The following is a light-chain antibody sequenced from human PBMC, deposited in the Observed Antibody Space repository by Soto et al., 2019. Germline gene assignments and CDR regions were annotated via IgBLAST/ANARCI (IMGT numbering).Light chain of an antibody. CDR3: QQYITYST. CDR2: GDS. Sequence: DIQMTQSPSTLSASVGDTVTITCRASQSISTSLAWYQQKPGKDPNLLISGDSTLGEGVPSRFRGSGSGTEFTLTITSLQTDDFATYYCQQYITYSTFGQGTKVDIK. J-gene: IGKJ1*01. CDR1: QSISTS. V-gene: IGKV1-5*01.